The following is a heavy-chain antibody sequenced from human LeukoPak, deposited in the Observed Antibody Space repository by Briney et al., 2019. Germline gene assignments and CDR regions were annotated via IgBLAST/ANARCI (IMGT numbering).Heavy chain of an antibody. Sequence: SETLSLTCTVSGASIRSSFWNWIRQPPGKGLEWIGYIYHSGSTYYNPSLKSRVTISVDRSKNQFSLKLSSVTAADTAVYYCARDIGSNWFDPWGQGTLVTVSS. CDR2: IYHSGST. D-gene: IGHD5/OR15-5a*01. J-gene: IGHJ5*02. V-gene: IGHV4-30-2*01. CDR1: GASIRSSF. CDR3: ARDIGSNWFDP.